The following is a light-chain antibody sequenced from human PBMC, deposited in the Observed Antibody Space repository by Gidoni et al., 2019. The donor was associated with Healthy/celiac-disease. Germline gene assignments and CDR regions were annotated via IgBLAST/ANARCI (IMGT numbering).Light chain of an antibody. CDR1: ESVSSSY. CDR3: QQYGSSRFT. J-gene: IGKJ4*01. V-gene: IGKV3-20*01. CDR2: GAS. Sequence: EFILPHPPATLPLSPGERATLSCRPSESVSSSYLAGYQQKPGRAPRLLIYGASSRATGIPDRFSGSGSGTDFTLTISRLEPEDFAVYYCQQYGSSRFTFGGGTKVEIK.